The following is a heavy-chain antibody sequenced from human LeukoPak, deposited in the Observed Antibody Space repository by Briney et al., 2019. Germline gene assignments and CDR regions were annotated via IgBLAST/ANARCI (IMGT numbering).Heavy chain of an antibody. Sequence: ASVKVSCKASEGTFSSYAISWVRQAPGQGLEWMGGIIPIFGTANYAQKFQGRVTITTDESTSTAYMELSSLRSEDTAVYYCARGRGTYYDILTGYFYWFDPWGQGTLVTVSS. CDR3: ARGRGTYYDILTGYFYWFDP. V-gene: IGHV1-69*05. D-gene: IGHD3-9*01. CDR1: EGTFSSYA. J-gene: IGHJ5*02. CDR2: IIPIFGTA.